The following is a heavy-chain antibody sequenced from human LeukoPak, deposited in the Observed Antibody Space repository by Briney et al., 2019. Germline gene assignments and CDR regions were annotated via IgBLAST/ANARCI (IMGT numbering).Heavy chain of an antibody. J-gene: IGHJ4*02. CDR3: ARAYSGSFFDY. D-gene: IGHD1-26*01. V-gene: IGHV3-48*03. CDR2: ISSTSGSTI. CDR1: GFTFSSYE. Sequence: GGSLRLSCAASGFTFSSYEMNWVRQAPGKGLEWVSYISSTSGSTIYYADSVKGRFTISRDNAKNTLYLQMTSLRAEDTAVYYCARAYSGSFFDYWGQGNLVTVSS.